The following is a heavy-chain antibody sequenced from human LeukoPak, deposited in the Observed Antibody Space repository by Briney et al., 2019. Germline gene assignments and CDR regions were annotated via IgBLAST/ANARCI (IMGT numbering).Heavy chain of an antibody. CDR1: GFTFSSYW. J-gene: IGHJ4*02. D-gene: IGHD2-2*01. CDR3: ARVRGGYCSSTSCSHGMDY. CDR2: IKQDGSEK. Sequence: GGSLRLSCAASGFTFSSYWMSWVRQAPGKGLEWAANIKQDGSEKDYVDSVKGRFTISRDNAKNSLYLQMNSLRAEDTAVYYCARVRGGYCSSTSCSHGMDYWGQGTLVTVSS. V-gene: IGHV3-7*01.